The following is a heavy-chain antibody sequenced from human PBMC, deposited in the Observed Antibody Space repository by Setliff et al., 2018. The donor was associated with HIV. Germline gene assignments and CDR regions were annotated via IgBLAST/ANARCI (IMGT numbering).Heavy chain of an antibody. V-gene: IGHV3-21*01. CDR3: AREDVLGHWYFDL. CDR1: GFAFSSYA. D-gene: IGHD2-8*02. CDR2: ISSSSSYI. J-gene: IGHJ2*01. Sequence: GGSLRLSCAASGFAFSSYAMTWVRQAPGKGVEWVSSISSSSSYIYYADSVKGRFTISRDNAKNTLYLQMNSLRAEDTAVYYCAREDVLGHWYFDLWGRGTLVTVSS.